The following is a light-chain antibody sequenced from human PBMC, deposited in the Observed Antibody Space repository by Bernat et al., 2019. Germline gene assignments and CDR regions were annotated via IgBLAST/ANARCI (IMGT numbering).Light chain of an antibody. CDR2: ENT. Sequence: SYELTQPPSMSMSPGQTATITCSGEDLGQKYSSWYQLRPGQPPVVVIYENTKRPSGIPGRFSASKSGDTTTLSISGTQSLDEADYYCQTWDNGVIFGGGTQLTVL. CDR3: QTWDNGVI. J-gene: IGLJ2*01. V-gene: IGLV3-1*01. CDR1: DLGQKY.